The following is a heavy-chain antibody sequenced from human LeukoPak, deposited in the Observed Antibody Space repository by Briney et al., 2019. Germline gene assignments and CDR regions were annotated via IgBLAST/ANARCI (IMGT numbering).Heavy chain of an antibody. D-gene: IGHD3-3*01. CDR1: GFTFDDYA. Sequence: GGSLRLSCAASGFTFDDYAMHWVRQAPGKGLEWVSGISWNSGSIGYAVSVKGRFTISRDNAKNSLYLQMNSLRAEDTALYYCANGRSAHLGFDYWGQGTLVTVSS. V-gene: IGHV3-9*01. J-gene: IGHJ4*02. CDR3: ANGRSAHLGFDY. CDR2: ISWNSGSI.